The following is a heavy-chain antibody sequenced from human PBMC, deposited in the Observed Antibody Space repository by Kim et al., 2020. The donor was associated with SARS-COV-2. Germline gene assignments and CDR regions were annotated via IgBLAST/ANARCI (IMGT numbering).Heavy chain of an antibody. J-gene: IGHJ2*01. V-gene: IGHV4-34*01. CDR1: GGSFSGYY. D-gene: IGHD6-6*01. CDR3: ARGGVAARHISGYFDL. Sequence: SETLSLTCAVYGGSFSGYYWSWIRQPPGKGLEWIGEINHSGSTNYNPSLKSRVTISVDTSKNQFSLKLSSVTAADTAVYYCARGGVAARHISGYFDLWGRGTLVTVSS. CDR2: INHSGST.